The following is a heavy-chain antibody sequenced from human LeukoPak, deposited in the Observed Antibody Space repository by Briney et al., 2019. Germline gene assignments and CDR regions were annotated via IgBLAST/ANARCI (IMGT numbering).Heavy chain of an antibody. V-gene: IGHV1-18*01. D-gene: IGHD1-26*01. Sequence: GASVKVSCKASGYTFTSYGISWVRQAPGQGLEWMGWISAYNGNTNYAQKLQGRVTMTTDTSTSTAYMELRSLRSEDTAVYYCARGSGQWELNLYFDYWGQGTLVTVSS. CDR2: ISAYNGNT. CDR3: ARGSGQWELNLYFDY. CDR1: GYTFTSYG. J-gene: IGHJ4*02.